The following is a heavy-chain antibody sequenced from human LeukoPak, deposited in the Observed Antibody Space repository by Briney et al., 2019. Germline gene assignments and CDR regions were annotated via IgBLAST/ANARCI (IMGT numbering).Heavy chain of an antibody. CDR1: GFTFSTYG. J-gene: IGHJ5*02. D-gene: IGHD3-3*01. Sequence: GGSLRLSCAASGFTFSTYGMHWVRQAPGKGLEWVAFIRYDGSNKYYADSVKGRFTISRDNSKNTLHLQMNSLRAEDTAVYYCAKDSVSARRITIFGVVIPNWFDPWGQGTLVTVSS. CDR3: AKDSVSARRITIFGVVIPNWFDP. CDR2: IRYDGSNK. V-gene: IGHV3-30*02.